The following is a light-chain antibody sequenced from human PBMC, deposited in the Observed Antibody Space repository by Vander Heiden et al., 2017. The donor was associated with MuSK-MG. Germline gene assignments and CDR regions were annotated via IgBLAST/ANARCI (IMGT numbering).Light chain of an antibody. CDR2: AAS. CDR3: QQDHNWHPIT. CDR1: QSVSSS. Sequence: ELVMTQSPATLYVSPGERATLSCRASQSVSSSVAWYQQKPGQAPSLLIYAASTRATGIPARFSGSGYGTEFTLTINSRQSEDFAVYYCQQDHNWHPITFGGGTKVEIK. J-gene: IGKJ4*01. V-gene: IGKV3-15*01.